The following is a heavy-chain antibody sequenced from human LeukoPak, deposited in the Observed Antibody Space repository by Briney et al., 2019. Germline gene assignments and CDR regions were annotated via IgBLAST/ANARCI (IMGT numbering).Heavy chain of an antibody. CDR1: GFTFGSYD. CDR3: AKDHDSSGWPTFDY. CDR2: IRGGGDYT. D-gene: IGHD6-19*01. Sequence: GGSLRLSCAASGFTFGSYDMSWVRQAPGKGLEWVALIRGGGDYTYYADSVEGRFTISRDNSKNTLYLQMNGLRAEDTAVYYCAKDHDSSGWPTFDYWGQGTLVTVSS. J-gene: IGHJ4*02. V-gene: IGHV3-23*01.